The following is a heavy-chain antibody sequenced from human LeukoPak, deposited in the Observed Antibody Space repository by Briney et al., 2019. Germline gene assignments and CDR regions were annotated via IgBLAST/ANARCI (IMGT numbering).Heavy chain of an antibody. CDR1: GGSISSYY. D-gene: IGHD3-10*01. Sequence: KPSETLSLTCTVSGGSISSYYWSWIRQPPGKGLEWIGYIYYSGSTNYNPSLKSRVTISVDTSKNQFSLKLSSVTAADTAVYRCARDTLTMVRGVMRYYYDMDVWGQGTTVTVSS. CDR2: IYYSGST. V-gene: IGHV4-59*01. CDR3: ARDTLTMVRGVMRYYYDMDV. J-gene: IGHJ6*02.